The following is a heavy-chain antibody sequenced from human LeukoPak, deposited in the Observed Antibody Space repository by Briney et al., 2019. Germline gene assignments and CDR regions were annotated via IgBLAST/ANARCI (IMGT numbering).Heavy chain of an antibody. CDR2: INPNSGGT. CDR1: GYTFTGYY. J-gene: IGHJ5*02. D-gene: IGHD3-3*01. CDR3: ARGGGYDYDFWSGYFGNWFDP. V-gene: IGHV1-2*02. Sequence: GASVKVSCKASGYTFTGYYMHWVRQAPGQGLEWMGWINPNSGGTNYAQKFQGRVTMTRDTSISTAYMELSRLRSDDTAVYYCARGGGYDYDFWSGYFGNWFDPWGQGTLVTVSS.